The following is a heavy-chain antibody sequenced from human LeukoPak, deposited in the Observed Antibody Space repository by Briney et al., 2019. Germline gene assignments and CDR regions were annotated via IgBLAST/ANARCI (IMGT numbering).Heavy chain of an antibody. J-gene: IGHJ5*02. CDR2: IRGSGSPI. Sequence: GGSLRLSCAASGFTFSTYSMNWVRQATGKGLEWGSYIRGSGSPIYYADSVKGRFTISRDNAKNSLYLQMNSLRAEDTAVYYCSRGGYGDYNNWFDPWGQGTLVIVSS. V-gene: IGHV3-48*01. CDR1: GFTFSTYS. D-gene: IGHD4-17*01. CDR3: SRGGYGDYNNWFDP.